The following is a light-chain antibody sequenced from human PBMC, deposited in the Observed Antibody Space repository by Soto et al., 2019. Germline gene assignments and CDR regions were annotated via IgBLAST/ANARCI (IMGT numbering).Light chain of an antibody. CDR2: KAS. CDR3: QQLNDYPVT. V-gene: IGKV1-5*03. J-gene: IGKJ1*01. CDR1: QTISSW. Sequence: DIQMTQSPSTLSGSVGDRVTITCRASQTISSWLAWYQQKPGKAPKLMIYKASTLKSGVPSRFSGSGSGTDFTLSISSLQPEDFATYYCQQLNDYPVTFGQGTEVDIK.